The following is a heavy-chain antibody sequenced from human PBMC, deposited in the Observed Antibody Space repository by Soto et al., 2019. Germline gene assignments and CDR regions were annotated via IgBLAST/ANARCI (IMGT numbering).Heavy chain of an antibody. CDR2: IDPLSGGT. CDR1: GYPFTTYY. D-gene: IGHD3-10*01. J-gene: IGHJ4*02. Sequence: HVQLVQSGTEVKKPGASVRVSCMVSGYPFTTYYIHWVRQAPGQGLEWMGWIDPLSGGTVYEQKLQGRVTMTRDTSIRTVYMDLSWLTSDDTALYSWATDDYGIVPYWGEGSLVTVSS. CDR3: ATDDYGIVPY. V-gene: IGHV1-2*02.